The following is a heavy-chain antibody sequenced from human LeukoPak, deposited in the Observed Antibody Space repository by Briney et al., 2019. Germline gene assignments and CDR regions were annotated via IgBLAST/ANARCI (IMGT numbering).Heavy chain of an antibody. V-gene: IGHV3-7*01. CDR3: ASGVMVYASDAFDI. D-gene: IGHD2-8*01. J-gene: IGHJ3*02. CDR2: IKQDGSEK. CDR1: GGSIRTYY. Sequence: ETLSLTCTVSGGSIRTYYWSWVRQAPGKGLEWVANIKQDGSEKYYVDSVKGRFTISRDNAKNSLYLQMNSLRAEDTAVYYCASGVMVYASDAFDIWGQGTMVTVSS.